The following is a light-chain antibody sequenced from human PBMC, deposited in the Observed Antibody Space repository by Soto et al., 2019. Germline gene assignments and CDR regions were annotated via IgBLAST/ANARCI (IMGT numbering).Light chain of an antibody. CDR1: SGDVGANNY. J-gene: IGLJ2*01. CDR2: EVN. V-gene: IGLV2-8*01. CDR3: CSYAGSNKLV. Sequence: QSVLTQPPSASGSPGQSVTISSTGTSGDVGANNYVSWYQQQPDKAPKLMIYEVNKRPSGVPDRFSGSKSGNTASLTVSGLQAEDEADYYCCSYAGSNKLVFGGGTKLTVL.